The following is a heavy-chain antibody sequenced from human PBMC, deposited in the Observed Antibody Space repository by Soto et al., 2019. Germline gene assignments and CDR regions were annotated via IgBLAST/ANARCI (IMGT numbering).Heavy chain of an antibody. CDR1: GYTFTSYG. CDR3: ARSVHDAFDI. V-gene: IGHV1-18*01. Sequence: GASVKVSCKASGYTFTSYGISWVRQAPGQGLEWMGWISAYNGNTNYAQKFQGRVTMTRNTSTSTAYMELSSLRSEDTAVYYCARSVHDAFDIWGQGTMVTVSS. J-gene: IGHJ3*02. D-gene: IGHD4-17*01. CDR2: ISAYNGNT.